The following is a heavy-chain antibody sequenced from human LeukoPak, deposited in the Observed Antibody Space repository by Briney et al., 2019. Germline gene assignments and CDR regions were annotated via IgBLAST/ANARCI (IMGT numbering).Heavy chain of an antibody. CDR3: ASRKLHYYDSSGYLDAFDI. D-gene: IGHD3-22*01. V-gene: IGHV4-59*01. CDR2: IYYSGST. Sequence: SEALSLTCTVSGGSISSYYWSWIRQPPGKGLEWIGYIYYSGSTNYNPSLKSRVTISVDTSKNQFSLKLSSVTAADTAVYYCASRKLHYYDSSGYLDAFDIWGQGTMVTVSS. J-gene: IGHJ3*02. CDR1: GGSISSYY.